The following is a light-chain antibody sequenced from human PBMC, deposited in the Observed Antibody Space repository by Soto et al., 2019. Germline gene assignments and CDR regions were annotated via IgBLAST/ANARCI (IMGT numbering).Light chain of an antibody. CDR3: QKYTSAPRT. V-gene: IGKV1-27*01. J-gene: IGKJ1*01. CDR1: QGISNF. CDR2: AAS. Sequence: DIQMTQSPSSLSASVRDRVTITCRASQGISNFLAWYQQKPGKAPKLLISAASTLQSGVSSRFSGSGSGTDFTLIISSLQPEDVATYYCQKYTSAPRTFGQGTKVEIK.